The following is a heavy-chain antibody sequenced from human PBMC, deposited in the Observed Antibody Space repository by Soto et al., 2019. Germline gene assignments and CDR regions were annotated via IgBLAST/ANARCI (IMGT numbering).Heavy chain of an antibody. Sequence: QVQLQESGPGLVKPSQTLSLTCTVSGGSTSSGDYYWSWIRQPPGKGLEWIGYIYYSGSTYYNPSLKSRVTISVDTSKNQFSLKLSSVTAADTAVYYCARGGACGGDCYSEDAFDIWGQGTMVTVSS. D-gene: IGHD2-21*02. CDR2: IYYSGST. CDR3: ARGGACGGDCYSEDAFDI. J-gene: IGHJ3*02. CDR1: GGSTSSGDYY. V-gene: IGHV4-30-4*01.